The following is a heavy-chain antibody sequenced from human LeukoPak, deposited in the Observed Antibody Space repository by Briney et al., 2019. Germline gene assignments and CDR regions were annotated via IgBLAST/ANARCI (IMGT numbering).Heavy chain of an antibody. J-gene: IGHJ3*02. CDR1: GGSISSSSYY. CDR2: IYYSGST. D-gene: IGHD2-15*01. V-gene: IGHV4-39*01. CDR3: AGEGYCSGGSCYSHAFDI. Sequence: SETLSLTCTVSGGSISSSSYYWGWIRQPPGKGLEWIGSIYYSGSTYYNPSLKSRVTISVDTSKNQFSLKLSSVTAAVTAVYYCAGEGYCSGGSCYSHAFDIWGQGTMVTVSS.